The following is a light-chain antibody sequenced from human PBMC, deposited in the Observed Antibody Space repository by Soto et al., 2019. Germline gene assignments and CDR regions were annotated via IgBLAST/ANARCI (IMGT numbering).Light chain of an antibody. V-gene: IGKV3-15*01. CDR1: QTVHTK. CDR3: HQYNYWPGT. CDR2: DTS. Sequence: EVVMTQSPATLSVSPGERATLSCRASQTVHTKLAWYQQKPGQAPRLLVYDTSTRATGIPARFSGSGSGTEFTLTISSLQSEDFAVYHCHQYNYWPGTFGQGTKV. J-gene: IGKJ1*01.